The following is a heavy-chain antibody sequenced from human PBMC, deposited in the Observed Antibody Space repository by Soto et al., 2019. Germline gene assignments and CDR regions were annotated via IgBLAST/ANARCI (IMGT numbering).Heavy chain of an antibody. Sequence: SVKVSCKDSGFTFNGYAVQWVRQARRERLEWIGWIVVGSGNTNYAQKFQERVTITRDMSTSTAYMELSSLRSEDTAVYYCAANPSHTYYYYSSGYPMAFDIWGQGRMVTVSS. CDR2: IVVGSGNT. CDR3: AANPSHTYYYYSSGYPMAFDI. D-gene: IGHD3-22*01. J-gene: IGHJ3*02. CDR1: GFTFNGYA. V-gene: IGHV1-58*01.